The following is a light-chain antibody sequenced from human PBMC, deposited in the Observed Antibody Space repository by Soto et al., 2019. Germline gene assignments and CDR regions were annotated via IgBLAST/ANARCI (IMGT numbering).Light chain of an antibody. Sequence: DIRMTQSPSTLSASVGDRVTITCRSSQSISFWLAWYQQKPGKAPKLLIYDASTLYSGVPSRFSGSRSGTEFTLTISSLQPDDFGSYYCQQYNSFAPYSFGQGTKLEI. J-gene: IGKJ2*03. CDR2: DAS. CDR1: QSISFW. V-gene: IGKV1-5*01. CDR3: QQYNSFAPYS.